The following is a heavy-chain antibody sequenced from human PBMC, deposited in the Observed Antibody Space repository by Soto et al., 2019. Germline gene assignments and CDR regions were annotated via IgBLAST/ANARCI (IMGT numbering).Heavy chain of an antibody. CDR2: ISYDGSNK. CDR3: AKDPTGGPYYYYGMNV. Sequence: PGGSLRLSCAASGFTFSSYGMHWVRQAPGKGLEWVAVISYDGSNKYYADSVKGRFTISRDNSKNTLYLQMNSLRAEDTAVYYCAKDPTGGPYYYYGMNVWGQGTTVTVSS. CDR1: GFTFSSYG. V-gene: IGHV3-30*18. J-gene: IGHJ6*02.